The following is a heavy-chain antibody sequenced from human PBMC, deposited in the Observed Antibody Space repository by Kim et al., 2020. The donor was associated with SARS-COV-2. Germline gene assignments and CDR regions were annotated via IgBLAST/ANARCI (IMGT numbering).Heavy chain of an antibody. D-gene: IGHD6-19*01. J-gene: IGHJ6*03. CDR1: GGSFSGYY. V-gene: IGHV4-34*01. CDR3: ARGTRQWLVRGPYYYYMD. CDR2: INHSGST. Sequence: SETLSLTCAVYGGSFSGYYWSWIRQPPGKGLEWIGEINHSGSTNYNPSLKSRVTISVDTSKNQSSLKLSSVTAADTAVDYCARGTRQWLVRGPYYYYMD.